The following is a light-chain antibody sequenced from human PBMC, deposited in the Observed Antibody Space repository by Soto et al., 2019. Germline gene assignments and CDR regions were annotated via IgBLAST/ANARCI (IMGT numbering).Light chain of an antibody. CDR3: SSYTSSSTPYV. Sequence: QSALTQPASVSGPPGQSITISCTGTSSDVGGYNYVSWYQHHPGKAPKLMIYEVSNRPSGVSNRFSGSKSGNTASLTISGLQAEDEADYYCSSYTSSSTPYVFGTGTKATVL. J-gene: IGLJ1*01. CDR2: EVS. V-gene: IGLV2-14*01. CDR1: SSDVGGYNY.